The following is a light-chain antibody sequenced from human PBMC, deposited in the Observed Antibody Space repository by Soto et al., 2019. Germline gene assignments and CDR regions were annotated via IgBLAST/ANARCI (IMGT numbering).Light chain of an antibody. Sequence: EIVLTQSPATLSLSPGERATLSCRARQSVSSYLAWYQQKPGQAPRLLIYDASNRATGIPARFSGSGSGTDFTLASSSLEPEDFAVYYCQQRSNGPRRVTVGQGTRLELK. J-gene: IGKJ5*01. CDR3: QQRSNGPRRVT. CDR1: QSVSSY. V-gene: IGKV3-11*01. CDR2: DAS.